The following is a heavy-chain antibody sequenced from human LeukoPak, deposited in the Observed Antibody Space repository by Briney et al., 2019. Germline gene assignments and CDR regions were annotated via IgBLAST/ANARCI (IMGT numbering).Heavy chain of an antibody. CDR1: GGSFSGYY. J-gene: IGHJ4*02. CDR3: ASLGYSYGVVADY. CDR2: INHSGST. D-gene: IGHD5-18*01. Sequence: PSETLSLTCAVYGGSFSGYYWSWIRQPPGKGLEWIGEINHSGSTNYNPSLKSRVTISVDTSKNQFSLKLSSVTTADTAVYYCASLGYSYGVVADYWGQGTLVTVSS. V-gene: IGHV4-34*01.